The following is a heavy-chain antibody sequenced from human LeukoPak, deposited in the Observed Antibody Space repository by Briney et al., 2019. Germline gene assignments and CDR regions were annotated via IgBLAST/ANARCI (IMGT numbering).Heavy chain of an antibody. D-gene: IGHD3-3*01. CDR2: IKQDGSEK. V-gene: IGHV3-7*01. Sequence: PGGSLRLSCAASGFTFSSYWMSWVRLAPGKGLEWVANIKQDGSEKYYVDSVKGRFTISRDNAKNSLYLQMNSLRAEDTAVYYCASGSTYYDFWSGSYPYFDYWRQGTLVTVSS. J-gene: IGHJ4*02. CDR3: ASGSTYYDFWSGSYPYFDY. CDR1: GFTFSSYW.